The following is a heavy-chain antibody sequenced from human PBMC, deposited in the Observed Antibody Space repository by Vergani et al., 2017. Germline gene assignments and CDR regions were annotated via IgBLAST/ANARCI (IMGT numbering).Heavy chain of an antibody. V-gene: IGHV3-23*01. Sequence: EVQLLESGGGLVQPGGSLRLSCAASGFTFSSYAMSWVRQAPGKGLEWVSTISSSGDNTYYAESLKGRFTISRDNSKNTLYLQMNNLRAEDMAVYYCAKELGRGTYVYYYYYAMDVWGQGTTVTVSS. CDR3: AKELGRGTYVYYYYYAMDV. J-gene: IGHJ6*02. D-gene: IGHD1-26*01. CDR1: GFTFSSYA. CDR2: ISSSGDNT.